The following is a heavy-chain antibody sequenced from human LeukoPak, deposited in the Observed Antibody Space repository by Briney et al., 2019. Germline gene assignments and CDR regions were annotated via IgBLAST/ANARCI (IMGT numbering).Heavy chain of an antibody. CDR3: ARDYSYGYGYFDY. D-gene: IGHD5-18*01. CDR2: ISYDGSNK. J-gene: IGHJ4*02. CDR1: GFTFSSYA. V-gene: IGHV3-30-3*01. Sequence: GGSLRLSCAASGFTFSSYAMHWVRQAPGKGLEWVAVISYDGSNKYYADSVKGRFTISRDNSKNTLYLQINSLRAEDTAVYYCARDYSYGYGYFDYWGQGTLVTVSS.